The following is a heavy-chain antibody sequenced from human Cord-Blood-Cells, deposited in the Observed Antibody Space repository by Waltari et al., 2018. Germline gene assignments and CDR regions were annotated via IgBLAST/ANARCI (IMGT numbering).Heavy chain of an antibody. CDR1: GYTFTGYS. J-gene: IGHJ3*02. Sequence: QVQLVQSGAEVKKPGASVKVSCKASGYTFTGYSMHWVRQAPGQGIEGMGWSNANSGGTNYAERFQGRVTMTRDTSISTAYMELSRLRSDDTAVYYCARQFKSTRPAFDIWGQGTMVTVSS. V-gene: IGHV1-2*02. CDR3: ARQFKSTRPAFDI. D-gene: IGHD6-6*01. CDR2: SNANSGGT.